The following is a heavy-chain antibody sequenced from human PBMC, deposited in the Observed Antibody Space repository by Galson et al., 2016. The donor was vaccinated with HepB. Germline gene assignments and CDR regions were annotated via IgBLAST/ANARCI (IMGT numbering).Heavy chain of an antibody. CDR2: ISGSGGST. CDR3: AKEGTIFGAVPYGMDV. V-gene: IGHV3-23*01. Sequence: SLRLSCAASGFTFSSYAMSWVRQAPGKGLEWVSAISGSGGSTYYADSVKGRFTISRDNSKNTLYLLMNSLRAEDTAVYYCAKEGTIFGAVPYGMDVWGQGTTVTVSS. D-gene: IGHD3-3*01. J-gene: IGHJ6*02. CDR1: GFTFSSYA.